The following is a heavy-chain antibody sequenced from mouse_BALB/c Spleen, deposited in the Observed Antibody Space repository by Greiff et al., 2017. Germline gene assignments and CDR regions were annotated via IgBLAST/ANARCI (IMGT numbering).Heavy chain of an antibody. Sequence: EVQRVESGAGLVQPGGSRKLSCAASGFTFSSFGMHWVRQAPEKGLEWVAYISSGSSTIYYADTVKGRFTISRDNPKNTPFLQMTSLRSEDTAMYYCARADGNYWYFDVWGAGTTVTVSS. CDR1: GFTFSSFG. V-gene: IGHV5-17*02. CDR2: ISSGSSTI. CDR3: ARADGNYWYFDV. J-gene: IGHJ1*01. D-gene: IGHD2-1*01.